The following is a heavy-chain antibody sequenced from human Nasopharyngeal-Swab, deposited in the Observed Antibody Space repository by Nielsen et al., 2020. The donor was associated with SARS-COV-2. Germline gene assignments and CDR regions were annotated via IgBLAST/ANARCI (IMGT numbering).Heavy chain of an antibody. V-gene: IGHV4-31*03. CDR3: ARDLTAHGSSRHYYGMDV. CDR2: IYYSGST. J-gene: IGHJ6*02. D-gene: IGHD3-10*01. CDR1: DGSIRSGGYY. Sequence: LRLSCTVSDGSIRSGGYYWSWIRQHPGKGLEWIGYIYYSGSTYYNPSLTSRVTIAVDTSADQFSLKLGSVTAADTAVYYCARDLTAHGSSRHYYGMDVWGQGTTVTVSS.